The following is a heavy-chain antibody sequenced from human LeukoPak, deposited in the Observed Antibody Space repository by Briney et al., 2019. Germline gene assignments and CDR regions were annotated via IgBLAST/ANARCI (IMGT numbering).Heavy chain of an antibody. Sequence: PGGSLRLSCAASGFTFDDYGMSWVRQAPGKGLEWVSSISSSSSYIYYADSVKGRFTISRDNAKNSLYLQMNSLRAEDTAVYYCAELGITMIGGVWGKGTTVTIS. J-gene: IGHJ6*03. V-gene: IGHV3-21*01. CDR2: ISSSSSYI. D-gene: IGHD3-10*02. CDR3: AELGITMIGGV. CDR1: GFTFDDYG.